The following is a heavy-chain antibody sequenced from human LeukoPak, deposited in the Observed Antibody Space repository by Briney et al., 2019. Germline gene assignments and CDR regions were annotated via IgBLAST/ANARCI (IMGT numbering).Heavy chain of an antibody. V-gene: IGHV4-34*01. CDR1: GGSFSGYY. J-gene: IGHJ3*02. CDR3: ARLTGYRIESAFDI. Sequence: SETLSLTCAVYGGSFSGYYWTWFRQPPGKGLEWIGEINHSGSTNYNPSLKSRVTISLDTSKNQFSLKLSSVTAADTAVYYCARLTGYRIESAFDIWGQGTMVTVSS. D-gene: IGHD3-9*01. CDR2: INHSGST.